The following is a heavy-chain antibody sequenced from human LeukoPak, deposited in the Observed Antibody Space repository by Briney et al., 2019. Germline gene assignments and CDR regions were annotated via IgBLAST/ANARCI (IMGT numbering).Heavy chain of an antibody. D-gene: IGHD1-26*01. V-gene: IGHV4-39*07. CDR1: GGSISSGSYY. CDR2: IFYTGST. CDR3: ARDGRFPPEVLPRYFDY. Sequence: SETLSLTCSVSGGSISSGSYYWGWIRQPPGKGLEWIGSIFYTGSTYYNPSLKSRVTISVETSKNQFSLKLSSVTAADTAVYYCARDGRFPPEVLPRYFDYWGQGTLVTVSS. J-gene: IGHJ4*02.